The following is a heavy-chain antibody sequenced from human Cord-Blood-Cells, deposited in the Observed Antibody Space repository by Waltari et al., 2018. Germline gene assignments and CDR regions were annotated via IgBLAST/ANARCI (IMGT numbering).Heavy chain of an antibody. Sequence: EVQLVESGGGLVQPGGSLRLSCAASGFTFSSYWMHWVRQAPGKGLVWVSRINRDGSSTSYADSVKGRFTISRDNAKNTLYLQMNSLRAEDTAVYYCAREGSSYWYFDLWGRGTLVTVSS. V-gene: IGHV3-74*01. CDR2: INRDGSST. J-gene: IGHJ2*01. CDR1: GFTFSSYW. CDR3: AREGSSYWYFDL. D-gene: IGHD6-13*01.